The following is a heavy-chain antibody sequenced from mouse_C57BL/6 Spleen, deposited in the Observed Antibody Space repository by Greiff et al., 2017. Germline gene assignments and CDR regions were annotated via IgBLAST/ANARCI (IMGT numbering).Heavy chain of an antibody. V-gene: IGHV1-81*01. CDR2: IYPRSGNT. CDR1: GYTFTSYG. J-gene: IGHJ1*03. D-gene: IGHD1-1*01. Sequence: QVQLQQSGAELARPGASVKLSCKASGYTFTSYGISWVKQRTGQGLEWIGEIYPRSGNTYYNEKFKGKATLTADKSSSTAYMELRSLTSEDSAVYICASEVPSLRGDYYGSCWYFDVWGTGTTVTVSS. CDR3: ASEVPSLRGDYYGSCWYFDV.